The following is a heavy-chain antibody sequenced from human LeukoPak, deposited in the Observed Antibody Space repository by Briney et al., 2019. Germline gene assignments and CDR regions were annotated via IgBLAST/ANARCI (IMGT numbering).Heavy chain of an antibody. D-gene: IGHD5-18*01. Sequence: GGSLRLSCAASGLTYTDFWMHWVRQAPGKGLEWVSLIKNVGSVTRYADSVKGRFIISRDDAKNTLDLQMNSLKVDDTAVYYCATGHSYGYDYWGQRILVTVSS. CDR2: IKNVGSVT. CDR3: ATGHSYGYDY. CDR1: GLTYTDFW. J-gene: IGHJ4*02. V-gene: IGHV3-74*01.